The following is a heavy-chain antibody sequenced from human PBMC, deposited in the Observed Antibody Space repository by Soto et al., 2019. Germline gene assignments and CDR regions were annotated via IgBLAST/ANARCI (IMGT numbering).Heavy chain of an antibody. CDR3: AREGLRGVSYYYYYMDV. V-gene: IGHV3-53*04. J-gene: IGHJ6*03. CDR2: IYSGGST. D-gene: IGHD3-10*01. CDR1: GFTVSSNY. Sequence: GGSLRLSCAASGFTVSSNYMSWVRQAPGKGLEWVSVIYSGGSTYYADSVKGRFTISRHNSKNTLYLQMNSLRAEDTAVYYCAREGLRGVSYYYYYMDVWGKGTTVTVSS.